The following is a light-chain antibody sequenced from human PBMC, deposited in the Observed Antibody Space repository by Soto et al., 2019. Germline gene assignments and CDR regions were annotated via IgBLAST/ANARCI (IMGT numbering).Light chain of an antibody. CDR2: EVS. CDR3: NSYTGSSTWV. V-gene: IGLV2-14*01. Sequence: QSALTQPASVSGSPGQSIAISCTGTSSYVGGYNYVSWYQQHPGKAPKLMIYEVSNRPSGVSNRFSGSKSGNTASLTISGLQAEDEADYYCNSYTGSSTWVFGGGTKLTVL. J-gene: IGLJ3*02. CDR1: SSYVGGYNY.